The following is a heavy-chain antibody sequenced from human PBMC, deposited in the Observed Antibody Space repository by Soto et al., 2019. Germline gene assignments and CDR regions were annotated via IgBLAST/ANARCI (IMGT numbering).Heavy chain of an antibody. CDR1: GGSFSGYY. CDR3: ARGRCSATYCYSNFDS. V-gene: IGHV4-34*01. D-gene: IGHD2-15*01. Sequence: QVQLQQWGAGLLKPSETLSLTCAVYGGSFSGYYWSWIRQPPGKGLEWIGEINHSGSTNYNPSLKSRVTMSADTSKGQFSLKLSAVTAAGTAVYYCARGRCSATYCYSNFDSWGQGTLVTVSS. CDR2: INHSGST. J-gene: IGHJ4*02.